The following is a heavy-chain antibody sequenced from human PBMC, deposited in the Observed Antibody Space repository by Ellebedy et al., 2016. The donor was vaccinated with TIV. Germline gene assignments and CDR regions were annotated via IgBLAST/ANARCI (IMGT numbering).Heavy chain of an antibody. Sequence: ESLKISCAASGFTFSSYAMSWIRQPPGKGLEWIGSIYYSGSTYYNPSLKSRVTISVDTSKNQFSLKLSSVTPADTAVYYCARRSITFGVRFDPWGQGTLVTVSS. CDR3: ARRSITFGVRFDP. CDR1: GFTFSSYA. D-gene: IGHD3-16*01. V-gene: IGHV4-38-2*01. J-gene: IGHJ5*02. CDR2: IYYSGST.